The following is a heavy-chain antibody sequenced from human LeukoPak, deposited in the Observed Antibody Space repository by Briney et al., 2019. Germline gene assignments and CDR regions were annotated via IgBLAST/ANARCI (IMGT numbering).Heavy chain of an antibody. V-gene: IGHV1-8*03. CDR1: GYTFTSYD. J-gene: IGHJ4*02. CDR3: ARLGVADPTHY. Sequence: VASVTVSFTASGYTFTSYDINWVRQATGQGGEWVGWMNPNSGNTGYAQKFQGRVTITRNTSISTAYMELSSLRSEDTAVYYCARLGVADPTHYWGQGTLVTVSP. D-gene: IGHD6-19*01. CDR2: MNPNSGNT.